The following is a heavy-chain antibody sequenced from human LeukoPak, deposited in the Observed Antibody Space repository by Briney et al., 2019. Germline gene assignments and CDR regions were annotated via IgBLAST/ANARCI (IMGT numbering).Heavy chain of an antibody. V-gene: IGHV3-15*01. D-gene: IGHD2-15*01. CDR2: IKSKSDGGTI. Sequence: GGSLRLSCVGSGFTFSDAWMSWVRQAPGKGLEWVGRIKSKSDGGTIDYAAPVKGRVTISRDDSRNTLYLQMNGLKTEDTAVYYCTTRRQDGWWGQGTLVTVS. CDR3: TTRRQDGW. CDR1: GFTFSDAW. J-gene: IGHJ4*02.